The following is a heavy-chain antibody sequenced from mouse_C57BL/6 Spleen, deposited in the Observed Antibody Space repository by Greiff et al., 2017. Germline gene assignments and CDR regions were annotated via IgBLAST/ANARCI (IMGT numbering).Heavy chain of an antibody. J-gene: IGHJ4*01. CDR3: ARDYYGYAMDY. CDR1: GFTFSDYG. V-gene: IGHV5-17*01. Sequence: EVQLVESGGGLVKPGGSLKLSCAASGFTFSDYGMHWVRQAPEKGLEWVAYISSGSSTIYYADTVKGRFTISRDNAKNTLFLQMTSLGSEDTAMYYCARDYYGYAMDYWGQGTSVTVSS. D-gene: IGHD1-1*01. CDR2: ISSGSSTI.